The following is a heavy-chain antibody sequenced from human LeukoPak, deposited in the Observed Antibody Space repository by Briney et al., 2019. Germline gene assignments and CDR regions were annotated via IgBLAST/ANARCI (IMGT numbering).Heavy chain of an antibody. Sequence: GRSLRLSRAASGFTFSSYAMHWVSQAPGKGLEWVAVISYDGSNKYYADSVKGRFTISRDNSKNTLYLQMNSLRAEDTAVYYCARDRRLRGFYMDVWGKGTTVTVSS. CDR2: ISYDGSNK. CDR3: ARDRRLRGFYMDV. CDR1: GFTFSSYA. V-gene: IGHV3-30*04. J-gene: IGHJ6*03. D-gene: IGHD5-12*01.